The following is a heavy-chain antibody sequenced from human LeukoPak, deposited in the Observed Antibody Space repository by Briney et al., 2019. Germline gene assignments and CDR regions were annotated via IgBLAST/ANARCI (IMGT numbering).Heavy chain of an antibody. Sequence: SGPALVKPTQTLTLTCTFSGFSLSTSGMRVSWIRQPPGKALEWLARIGWDDDKIYRTSLKTRLTISKDTSKNQVVLTMTNMDPVDTATYYCARMAYSGNYWTSFDYWGQGTLVTVSS. V-gene: IGHV2-70*04. J-gene: IGHJ4*02. CDR2: IGWDDDK. CDR1: GFSLSTSGMR. CDR3: ARMAYSGNYWTSFDY. D-gene: IGHD1-26*01.